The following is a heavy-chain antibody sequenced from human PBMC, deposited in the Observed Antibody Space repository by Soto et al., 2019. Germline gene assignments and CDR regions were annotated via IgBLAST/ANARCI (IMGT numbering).Heavy chain of an antibody. CDR3: AKMGGGNLPKLVHV. D-gene: IGHD3-16*01. J-gene: IGHJ1*01. CDR1: GFTFSDFA. V-gene: IGHV3-23*01. Sequence: EVQLLESGGGLVQPGGSLRLSCVASGFTFSDFAMSWVRQAPGKGLEWVSTFTASGGNTFYADSVKGRFTMSRDNSKNPLYLHVNSLRVADTAVYYWAKMGGGNLPKLVHVWGHGTRVTVSS. CDR2: FTASGGNT.